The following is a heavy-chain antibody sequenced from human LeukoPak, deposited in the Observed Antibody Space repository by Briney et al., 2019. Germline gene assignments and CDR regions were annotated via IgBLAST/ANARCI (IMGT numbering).Heavy chain of an antibody. Sequence: SETLSLTCAVSGHSISSGRKWGWIRQPPGTGLEWIGSIYHSGSTYYNPSLKSRVTISVDTSKNQFSLNLTSVTAADTAVYYLAESLSTARIENWGEGDLVTVSS. D-gene: IGHD2-15*01. V-gene: IGHV4-38-2*01. CDR3: AESLSTARIEN. CDR1: GHSISSGRK. CDR2: IYHSGST. J-gene: IGHJ4*02.